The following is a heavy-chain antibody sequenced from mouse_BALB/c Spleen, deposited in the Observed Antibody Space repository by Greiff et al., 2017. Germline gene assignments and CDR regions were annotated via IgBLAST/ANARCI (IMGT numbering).Heavy chain of an antibody. CDR3: NAIYGSGY. D-gene: IGHD2-1*01. CDR2: IDPENGDT. V-gene: IGHV14-4*02. J-gene: IGHJ4*01. Sequence: VQLQQSGAELVRSGDSVKLSCTASGFNIKDYYMHWVKHRPEQGLEWIGWIDPENGDTEYAPKFQGKATMTADTSSNTAYLQLSSLTSEDTAVYYCNAIYGSGYWGQGTSVTVSS. CDR1: GFNIKDYY.